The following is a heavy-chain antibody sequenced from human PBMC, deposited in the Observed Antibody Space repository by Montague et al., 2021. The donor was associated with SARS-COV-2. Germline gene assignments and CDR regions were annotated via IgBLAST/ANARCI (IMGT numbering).Heavy chain of an antibody. Sequence: SLRLSCAASEFTFSNYAMHWVRQAPGKGLEWVAFISYDGSKKYYADSVKGRFTISRDSSKNTLYLQMNSLRAEDTAVYYCARESVRAVAGDFDYWGQGTLVTVSS. CDR2: ISYDGSKK. CDR1: EFTFSNYA. CDR3: ARESVRAVAGDFDY. J-gene: IGHJ4*02. D-gene: IGHD6-19*01. V-gene: IGHV3-30-3*01.